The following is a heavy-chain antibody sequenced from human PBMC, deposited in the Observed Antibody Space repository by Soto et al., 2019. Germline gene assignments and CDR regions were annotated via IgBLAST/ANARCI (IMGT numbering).Heavy chain of an antibody. Sequence: GASVKVSCKASGGTFSSYAISWVRQAPGQGLEWMGGIIPIFGTANYAQKFQGRVTITADESTSTAYMELSSLRSEDTAVYYCARTWTQYYGSSGYLYYFGYWGQGTLVTVSS. D-gene: IGHD3-22*01. J-gene: IGHJ4*02. CDR1: GGTFSSYA. CDR3: ARTWTQYYGSSGYLYYFGY. V-gene: IGHV1-69*13. CDR2: IIPIFGTA.